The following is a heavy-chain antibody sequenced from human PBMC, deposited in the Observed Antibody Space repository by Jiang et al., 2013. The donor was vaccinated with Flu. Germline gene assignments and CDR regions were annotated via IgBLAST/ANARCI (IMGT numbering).Heavy chain of an antibody. Sequence: GAEVKKPGSSVKVSCKASGGTFSSYAISWVQQAPGQGLEWMGGIIPIFGTANYAQKFQGRVTITADESTSTAYMEPLSSLRSEDTAVYYCARESSIAVAGTGLGYWGRGNPWSPSP. CDR2: IIPIFGTA. V-gene: IGHV1-69*01. CDR3: ARESSIAVAGTGLGY. CDR1: GGTFSSYA. D-gene: IGHD6-19*01. J-gene: IGHJ4*02.